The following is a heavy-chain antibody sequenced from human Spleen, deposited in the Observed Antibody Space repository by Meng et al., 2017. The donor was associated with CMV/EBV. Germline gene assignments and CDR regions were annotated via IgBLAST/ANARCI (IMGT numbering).Heavy chain of an antibody. J-gene: IGHJ4*02. Sequence: GESLKISCAASGFTFSSYWMSWVRQAPGKGLEWVANIKQDGSEKYYVDSVKGRFTISRDNAKNSLSLQMNSLRAEDTAVYYCARDLAVDYSSRWYGFDYWGQGMLVTVSS. D-gene: IGHD6-13*01. CDR2: IKQDGSEK. CDR3: ARDLAVDYSSRWYGFDY. V-gene: IGHV3-7*01. CDR1: GFTFSSYW.